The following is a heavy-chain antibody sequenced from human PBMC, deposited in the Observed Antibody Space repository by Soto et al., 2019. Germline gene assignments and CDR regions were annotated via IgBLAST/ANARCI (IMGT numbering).Heavy chain of an antibody. Sequence: EVQLLEAGGNLIQPGGSLRLSCAASGFTFSSYAMSWVRQAPGQGLEWLSAISGPGATIYYADSVKGRCTSSRDNSKNTLYRQMNSLPAEDTAVYYCAKMLTMVRGVTGLRDFDFWGQGTLVTVSS. V-gene: IGHV3-23*01. CDR3: AKMLTMVRGVTGLRDFDF. D-gene: IGHD3-10*01. J-gene: IGHJ4*02. CDR1: GFTFSSYA. CDR2: ISGPGATI.